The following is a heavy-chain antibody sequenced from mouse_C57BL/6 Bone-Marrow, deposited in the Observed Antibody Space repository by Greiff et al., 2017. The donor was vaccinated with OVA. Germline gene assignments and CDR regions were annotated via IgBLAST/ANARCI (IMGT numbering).Heavy chain of an antibody. CDR2: IHPNSGSN. D-gene: IGHD2-1*01. V-gene: IGHV1-64*01. CDR1: GYTFTSYW. Sequence: QVQLQQSGAELVKPGASVKLSCKASGYTFTSYWMHWVKQRPGQGLEWIGMIHPNSGSNNYNEKFKSKSTLTVDKSSSTAYMQLSSLTSEDSAVYYCAREDYGNFYAMDYWGQGTSVTVSS. J-gene: IGHJ4*01. CDR3: AREDYGNFYAMDY.